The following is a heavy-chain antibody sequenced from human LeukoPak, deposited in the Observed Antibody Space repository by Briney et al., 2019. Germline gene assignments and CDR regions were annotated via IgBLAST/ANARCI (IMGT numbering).Heavy chain of an antibody. CDR3: ARRVLYDMDV. CDR1: GYTFTRYT. Sequence: ASVKVSCKASGYTFTRYTMNWVRQAPGQGLEWMGWINTQTGNPTFARGFTGRFVFSLDTSVSTSYLQISSLKAEDTAVYYCARRVLYDMDVWGQGTTVTVSS. J-gene: IGHJ6*02. CDR2: INTQTGNP. V-gene: IGHV7-4-1*02.